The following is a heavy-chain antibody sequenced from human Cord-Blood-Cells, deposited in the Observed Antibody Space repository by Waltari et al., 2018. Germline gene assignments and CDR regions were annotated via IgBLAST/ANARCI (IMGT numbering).Heavy chain of an antibody. CDR1: GFTFSSYG. D-gene: IGHD1-26*01. CDR3: AKGRGTGITPLLD. J-gene: IGHJ4*02. CDR2: IRYEGSNK. V-gene: IGHV3-30*02. Sequence: QVQLVESGGGVVQPGGSLRLSCAASGFTFSSYGMPWVRQAPGKGLEWVAFIRYEGSNKYYADSVKGRFTISRDNSKNTLYLQMNSLRAEDTAVYYCAKGRGTGITPLLDWGQGTLVTVSS.